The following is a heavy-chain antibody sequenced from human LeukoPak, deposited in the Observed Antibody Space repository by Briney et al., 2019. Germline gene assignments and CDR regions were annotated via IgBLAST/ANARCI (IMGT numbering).Heavy chain of an antibody. CDR2: IYTSGST. V-gene: IGHV4-61*02. CDR1: GGSISSGSYY. D-gene: IGHD2-21*02. Sequence: SETLSLTCTVSGGSISSGSYYWSWIRQPAGKGLEWIGRIYTSGSTNYNPSLKSRVTISVDTSKNQFSLKLSSVTAADTAVYYRASEVVTSIEYFQHWGQGTLVTVSS. CDR3: ASEVVTSIEYFQH. J-gene: IGHJ1*01.